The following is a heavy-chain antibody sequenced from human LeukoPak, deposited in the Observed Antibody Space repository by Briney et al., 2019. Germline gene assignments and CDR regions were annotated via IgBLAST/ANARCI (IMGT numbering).Heavy chain of an antibody. CDR2: IYYSGST. D-gene: IGHD4-11*01. CDR1: GGSISSGDSY. J-gene: IGHJ4*02. Sequence: PSETLSLTCTVSGGSISSGDSYWTWIRQPPGKGLEWIGYIYYSGSTYSNPSLKSRVTISIYTSKNQFSLNLNSVTAADTAVYYCARENTGYSDYLPFDYWGQGTLVTVSS. V-gene: IGHV4-30-4*08. CDR3: ARENTGYSDYLPFDY.